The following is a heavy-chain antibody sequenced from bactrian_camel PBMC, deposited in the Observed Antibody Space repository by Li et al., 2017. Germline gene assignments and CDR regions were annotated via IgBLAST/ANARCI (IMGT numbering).Heavy chain of an antibody. V-gene: IGHV3S31*01. CDR2: IYPGRSPT. CDR3: AAVGVFPLDMSFSEALGSPLYSY. Sequence: DVQLVESGGGSVETGGSLRLSCTASGYTHVYTKYTLAWFRQAPGNERQGVASIYPGRSPTYHYYADSVKGRFTISEDFATSTILLLMDSLLPEDTGMYYCAAVGVFPLDMSFSEALGSPLYSYWGQGTQVTVS. J-gene: IGHJ4*01. D-gene: IGHD3*01. CDR1: GYTHVYTKYT.